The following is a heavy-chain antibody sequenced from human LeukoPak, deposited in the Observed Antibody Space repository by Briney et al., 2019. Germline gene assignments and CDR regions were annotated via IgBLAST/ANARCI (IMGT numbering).Heavy chain of an antibody. CDR2: INPHSGGT. J-gene: IGHJ4*02. V-gene: IGHV1-2*02. CDR3: ARWVTGDYGDYFGY. CDR1: GYTFTGYF. Sequence: WASVNVSCKASGYTFTGYFIHWVRQAPGQGLEWMGWINPHSGGTNYAQKFQGRVTMTRDTSISTAYMELSSLRSDDTAVYFCARWVTGDYGDYFGYWGQGTLVTVSS. D-gene: IGHD4-17*01.